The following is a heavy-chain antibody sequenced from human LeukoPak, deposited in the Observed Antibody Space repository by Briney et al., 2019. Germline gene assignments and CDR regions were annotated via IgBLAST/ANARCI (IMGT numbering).Heavy chain of an antibody. V-gene: IGHV3-11*05. J-gene: IGHJ4*02. Sequence: PGGSLRLSCAASGFSVSDYSISWIRQSPGKGPEWLSYVMSGRGSTNYADSVKGRFTISRDNAKNSVALQLDGLRADDTAVYFCARERRGNYYAFESWGQGTLVTVSS. CDR2: VMSGRGST. D-gene: IGHD3-22*01. CDR1: GFSVSDYS. CDR3: ARERRGNYYAFES.